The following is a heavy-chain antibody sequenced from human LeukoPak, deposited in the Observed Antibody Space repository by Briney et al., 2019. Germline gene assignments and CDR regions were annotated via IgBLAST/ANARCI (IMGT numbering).Heavy chain of an antibody. CDR3: ARDAYGGYEDRGDPFDP. D-gene: IGHD4-17*01. V-gene: IGHV3-30-3*01. Sequence: GRSLRLSCAASGFTFSSYAMHWVRQAPGKGLEWVAVISYDGSNKYYADSVKGRFTISRDNSKNTLYLQMNSLRAEDTAVYYCARDAYGGYEDRGDPFDPWGQGTLVTVSS. CDR2: ISYDGSNK. CDR1: GFTFSSYA. J-gene: IGHJ5*02.